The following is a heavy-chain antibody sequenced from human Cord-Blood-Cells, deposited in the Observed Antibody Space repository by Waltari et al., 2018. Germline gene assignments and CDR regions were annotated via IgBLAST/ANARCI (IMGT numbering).Heavy chain of an antibody. CDR3: ATSGLGPHDY. D-gene: IGHD3-16*01. V-gene: IGHV3-74*01. Sequence: EVQLVESGGGLVQPGGSLRLSCAASGFTFSSYGLPWVRPGPGKGLVWVSRINSEGSSTSYADSVKGRFTISRDNAKNTLYLQMNSLRAEDTAVYYCATSGLGPHDYWGQGTLVTVSS. CDR1: GFTFSSYG. J-gene: IGHJ4*02. CDR2: INSEGSST.